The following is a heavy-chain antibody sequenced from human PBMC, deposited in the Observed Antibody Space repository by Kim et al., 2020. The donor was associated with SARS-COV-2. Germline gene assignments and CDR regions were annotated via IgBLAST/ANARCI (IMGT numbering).Heavy chain of an antibody. Sequence: SETLSLTCAVYGGSFSGYYWSWIRQPPGKGLEWIGEINHSGSTNYNPSLKSRVTISVDTSKNQFSLKLSSVTAADTAVYYCARGRKRTGSYGFDPWGQGTLVTISS. CDR2: INHSGST. D-gene: IGHD1-26*01. J-gene: IGHJ5*02. CDR3: ARGRKRTGSYGFDP. CDR1: GGSFSGYY. V-gene: IGHV4-34*01.